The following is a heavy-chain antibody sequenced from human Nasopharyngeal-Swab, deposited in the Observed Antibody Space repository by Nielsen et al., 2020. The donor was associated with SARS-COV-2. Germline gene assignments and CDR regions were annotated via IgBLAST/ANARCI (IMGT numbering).Heavy chain of an antibody. D-gene: IGHD2-21*01. Sequence: SETLSLTCTVSGYSISSGYYWGWIRQPPGKVLVWIASIYHSGNTYYNPSLKSRVTISVDTSKNQFSLKLNSVTAADTALYFCVHLWLPGFWGQGTLVTVSS. CDR1: GYSISSGYY. CDR3: VHLWLPGF. V-gene: IGHV4-38-2*02. CDR2: IYHSGNT. J-gene: IGHJ4*02.